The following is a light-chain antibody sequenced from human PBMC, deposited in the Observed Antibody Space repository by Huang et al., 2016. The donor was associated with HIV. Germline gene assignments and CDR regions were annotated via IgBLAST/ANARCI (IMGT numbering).Light chain of an antibody. Sequence: EIVMTQSPATLSVSPGERATLSCRASQNIGDNLTWYQHKPGQAPRRLIYGSSTRATGIPPRFRGSGAGTEFTLTISGVESEDFAVYYCQQFNNWPPRFTFGPGTTVDVK. J-gene: IGKJ3*01. V-gene: IGKV3-15*01. CDR2: GSS. CDR3: QQFNNWPPRFT. CDR1: QNIGDN.